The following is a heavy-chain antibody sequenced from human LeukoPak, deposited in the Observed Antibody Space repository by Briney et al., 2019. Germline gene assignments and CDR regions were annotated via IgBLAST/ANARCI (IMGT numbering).Heavy chain of an antibody. CDR1: GFTFSSYT. CDR2: IRYDGSNK. J-gene: IGHJ4*02. Sequence: GGSLRLSCTASGFTFSSYTMNWVRQAPGKGLEWVAFIRYDGSNKYYADSVKGRFTISRDNSKNTLYLQMNSLRAEDTAVYYCAKGYQLLDYFDYWGQGTLVTVSS. CDR3: AKGYQLLDYFDY. D-gene: IGHD2-2*01. V-gene: IGHV3-30*02.